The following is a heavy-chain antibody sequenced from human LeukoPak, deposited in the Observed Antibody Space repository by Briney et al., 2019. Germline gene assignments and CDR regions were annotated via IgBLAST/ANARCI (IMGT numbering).Heavy chain of an antibody. CDR2: MNPNSGNT. J-gene: IGHJ5*02. Sequence: ASVKVSCKASGYTFTSYDINWVRQATGQGLEWMGWMNPNSGNTGYAQKFQGGVTITRNTSISTAYMKLSSLRSEDTAVYYCARVPYDFWSGYYTGRWFDPWGQGTLVTVSS. V-gene: IGHV1-8*03. CDR3: ARVPYDFWSGYYTGRWFDP. D-gene: IGHD3-3*01. CDR1: GYTFTSYD.